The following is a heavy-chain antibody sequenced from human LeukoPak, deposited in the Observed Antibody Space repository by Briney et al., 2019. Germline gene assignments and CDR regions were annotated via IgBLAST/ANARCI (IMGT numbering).Heavy chain of an antibody. CDR2: IYSSGST. V-gene: IGHV4-4*07. D-gene: IGHD6-13*01. CDR1: GGSINYH. J-gene: IGHJ4*02. CDR3: ARAAPGRDGGDDFDY. Sequence: SETLSLTCTVSGGSINYHWSWIRQPAGKGLEWIGRIYSSGSTIYNPSLESRVTMSVDTSKNQFSLKLSSVTAADTAVYYCARAAPGRDGGDDFDYWGQGILVTVSS.